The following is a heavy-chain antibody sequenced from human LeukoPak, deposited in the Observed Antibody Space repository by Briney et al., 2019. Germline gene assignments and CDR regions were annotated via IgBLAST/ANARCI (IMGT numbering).Heavy chain of an antibody. Sequence: ASVKVSCKASGYTFTSYDINWVRQATGQGLEWMGWMNPNSGNTGYAQKFQGRVTMTRNTSISTAYMELSSLRSEDTAVYYCARGIHDSSGYYSYYYYYYYYMDVWGKGTTVTVSS. V-gene: IGHV1-8*01. J-gene: IGHJ6*03. CDR3: ARGIHDSSGYYSYYYYYYYYMDV. CDR2: MNPNSGNT. CDR1: GYTFTSYD. D-gene: IGHD3-22*01.